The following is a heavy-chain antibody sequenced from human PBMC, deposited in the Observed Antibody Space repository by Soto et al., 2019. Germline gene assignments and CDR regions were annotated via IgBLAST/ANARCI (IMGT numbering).Heavy chain of an antibody. J-gene: IGHJ5*02. CDR1: GGSISSYY. CDR2: IYYSGST. V-gene: IGHV4-59*08. Sequence: PSETLCLTCTVSGGSISSYYWSWIRQPPGKGLERIGYIYYSGSTNYNPSLKSRVTISVDTSKNQFSLKLSSVTAADTAVYYCARLARTTRTTDELDPWGQGTLVTVSS. CDR3: ARLARTTRTTDELDP. D-gene: IGHD1-1*01.